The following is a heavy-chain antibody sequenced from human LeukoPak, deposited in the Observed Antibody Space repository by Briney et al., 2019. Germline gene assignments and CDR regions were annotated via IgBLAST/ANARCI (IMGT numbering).Heavy chain of an antibody. V-gene: IGHV3-7*01. D-gene: IGHD3-16*01. CDR2: IKNDGTEK. J-gene: IGHJ4*02. CDR1: GFTFNNFW. CDR3: VRDYVWGTEHPDY. Sequence: PGGSLRLSCAGSGFTFNNFWMSWFRQAPGGRLEWVGNIKNDGTEKYYLDSLRGRFTISRDNAKQSVFLQMHSLRAEDTAVYFCVRDYVWGTEHPDYWGQGTQVTVSS.